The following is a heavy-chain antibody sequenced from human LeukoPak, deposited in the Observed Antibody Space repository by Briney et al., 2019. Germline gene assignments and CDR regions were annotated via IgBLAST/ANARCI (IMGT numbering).Heavy chain of an antibody. Sequence: GGSLRLSCAASGFSFSSYAMSWVRQAPGKGLEWVSGIRGSGANTYYADSVKGRFTISRDNAKNTLHLQMNSLRAEDTAVYYCARSWTPDDYWGQGTLVTVSS. V-gene: IGHV3-23*01. J-gene: IGHJ4*02. CDR3: ARSWTPDDY. CDR2: IRGSGANT. D-gene: IGHD3/OR15-3a*01. CDR1: GFSFSSYA.